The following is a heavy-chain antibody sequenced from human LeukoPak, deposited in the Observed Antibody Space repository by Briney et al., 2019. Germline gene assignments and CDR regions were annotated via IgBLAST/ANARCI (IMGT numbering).Heavy chain of an antibody. CDR2: IWYDGSNK. CDR3: AYGSGSYSSGAFDI. D-gene: IGHD3-10*01. CDR1: GFTFSSYG. Sequence: PGGSLRLSCAASGFTFSSYGMHWVRQAPGKGLEWVAVIWYDGSNKYYADSVKGRFTISRDNSKNTLYLQMNSLRAEDTAVYYCAYGSGSYSSGAFDIWGQGTMVTVSS. V-gene: IGHV3-30*02. J-gene: IGHJ3*02.